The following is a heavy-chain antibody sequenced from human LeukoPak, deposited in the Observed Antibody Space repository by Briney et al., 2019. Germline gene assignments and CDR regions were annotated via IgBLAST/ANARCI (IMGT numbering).Heavy chain of an antibody. CDR3: ARDRPPYYYYGMDV. Sequence: ASVKVSCKASGYTFTGYYMHWVRQAPGQGPEWMGWINPNSGGTNYAQKFQGRVTMTRDTSISTAYMELSRLRSDDTAVYYCARDRPPYYYYGMDVWGQGTTVTVSS. V-gene: IGHV1-2*02. CDR1: GYTFTGYY. CDR2: INPNSGGT. J-gene: IGHJ6*02.